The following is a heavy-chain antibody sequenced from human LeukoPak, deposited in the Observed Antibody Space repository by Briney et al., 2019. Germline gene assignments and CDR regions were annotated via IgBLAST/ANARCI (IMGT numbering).Heavy chain of an antibody. D-gene: IGHD2-21*01. CDR1: GGSISSYY. CDR3: ARHPLYLFHFDY. V-gene: IGHV4-59*08. J-gene: IGHJ4*02. Sequence: SETLSLTCTVSGGSISSYYWNWIRQPPGKGLEWIGYIYYSGSTKYNPSLKSRVTISVDTSKNQFSLKLSSVTAADTAVYYCARHPLYLFHFDYWGQGTLVTVSS. CDR2: IYYSGST.